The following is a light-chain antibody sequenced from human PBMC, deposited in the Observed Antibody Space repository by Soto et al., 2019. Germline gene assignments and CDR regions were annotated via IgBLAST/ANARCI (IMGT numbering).Light chain of an antibody. Sequence: DIQMTQSPSSLSASVGDTITITCRASQTISRNLNWYQQKPGKAPKLLIHAASNLHSGVPPRFSGSGSGTDFTLTISSLQPEDSATYYCQQTYSTPVTFGGGTKVEIK. CDR2: AAS. CDR3: QQTYSTPVT. J-gene: IGKJ4*01. V-gene: IGKV1-39*01. CDR1: QTISRN.